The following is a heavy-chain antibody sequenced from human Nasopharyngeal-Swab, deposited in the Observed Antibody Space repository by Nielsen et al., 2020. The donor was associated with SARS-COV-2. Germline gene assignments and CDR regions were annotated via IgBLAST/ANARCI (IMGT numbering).Heavy chain of an antibody. D-gene: IGHD5-24*01. J-gene: IGHJ4*02. CDR2: IAHDASNE. CDR1: GFTFSSFG. CDR3: AKDLRALEMATEAFDY. V-gene: IGHV3-30*18. Sequence: GGSLRLSCAASGFTFSSFGMHWVRQAPGKGLEWVAFIAHDASNEYYGDSVKGRFTISRDNSKNTLYLQMNSLRAEDTAVYYCAKDLRALEMATEAFDYWGQGTLVTVSS.